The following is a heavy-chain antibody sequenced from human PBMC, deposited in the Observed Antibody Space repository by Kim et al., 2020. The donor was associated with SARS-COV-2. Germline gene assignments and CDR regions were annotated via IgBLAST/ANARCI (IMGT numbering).Heavy chain of an antibody. Sequence: NTKYAQKFQGRVTMTTDTSTSTAYMELRSLRSDDTAVYYCARGSSGAFDIWGQGTMVTVSS. J-gene: IGHJ3*02. CDR3: ARGSSGAFDI. CDR2: NT. D-gene: IGHD2-15*01. V-gene: IGHV1-18*01.